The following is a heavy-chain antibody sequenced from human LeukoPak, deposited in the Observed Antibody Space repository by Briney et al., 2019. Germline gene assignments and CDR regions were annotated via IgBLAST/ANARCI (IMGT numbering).Heavy chain of an antibody. CDR3: ARDSVMGAK. CDR2: INPNTGRT. Sequence: GASVKASCKASGYTLTDYYMHWVRQAPGQGLEWMGRINPNTGRTNYAQKFQGRVTMTRDTSISTAYLDLTSLRSDDTAVYYCARDSVMGAKWGQGTLVTVSS. J-gene: IGHJ4*02. D-gene: IGHD1-26*01. V-gene: IGHV1-2*06. CDR1: GYTLTDYY.